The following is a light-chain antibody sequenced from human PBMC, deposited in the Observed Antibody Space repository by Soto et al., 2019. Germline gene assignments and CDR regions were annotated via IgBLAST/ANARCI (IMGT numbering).Light chain of an antibody. J-gene: IGLJ1*01. CDR3: LLSYNGPFV. CDR2: DRN. CDR1: TGAVTSGHY. Sequence: QAVVTQEPSLTVSPGGTVTLTCGSSTGAVTSGHYPYWFQQKPGQAPRTLIYDRNNKHSWTPARFSGSLLGGKAALTLSGAQPEDEAEYYCLLSYNGPFVFGSGTKVTVL. V-gene: IGLV7-46*01.